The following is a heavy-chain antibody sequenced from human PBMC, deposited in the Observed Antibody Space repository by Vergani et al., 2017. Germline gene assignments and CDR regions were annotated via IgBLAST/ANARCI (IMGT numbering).Heavy chain of an antibody. Sequence: EVQLVESGGGLVKPGGSLRLSCAASGFTFINAWMTWVRQAPGKGLEWVGRIKSKTDGGTTYYAAPVKGKFTISRDDSKNTLYLQMNSLRAEDTALYYCAKAAYDSSGYGIYYFDYWGQGTLVTVSS. D-gene: IGHD3-22*01. J-gene: IGHJ4*02. CDR2: IKSKTDGGTT. CDR1: GFTFINAW. CDR3: AKAAYDSSGYGIYYFDY. V-gene: IGHV3-15*05.